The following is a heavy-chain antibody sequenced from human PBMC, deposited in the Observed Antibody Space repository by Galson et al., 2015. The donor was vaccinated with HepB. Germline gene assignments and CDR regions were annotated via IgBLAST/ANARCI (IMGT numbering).Heavy chain of an antibody. CDR1: GGTFSSYT. D-gene: IGHD5-24*01. CDR3: ARDGYNYDAFDI. V-gene: IGHV1-69*04. CDR2: IIPILGIA. Sequence: SVKVSCKASGGTFSSYTISWVRQAPGQGLEWMGRIIPILGIANYAQKFQGRVTITAGKSTSTAYMELSSLRSEDTAVYYCARDGYNYDAFDIWGQGTMVTVSS. J-gene: IGHJ3*02.